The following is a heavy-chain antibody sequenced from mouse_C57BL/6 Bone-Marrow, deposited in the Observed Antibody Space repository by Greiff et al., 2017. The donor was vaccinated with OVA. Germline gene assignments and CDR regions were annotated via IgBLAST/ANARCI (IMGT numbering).Heavy chain of an antibody. Sequence: QVQLQQPGAELVKPGASVKLSCKTSGYTFTSYWMHWVKQRPGQGLEWIGMIHPNIGSTNYNEKFKSKATLTVDKSSSTAYMQLSSLTSEDSAVYYCARGGFYYSNYVGWYVDVWGAGTAVTVSS. J-gene: IGHJ1*01. CDR1: GYTFTSYW. D-gene: IGHD2-5*01. CDR2: IHPNIGST. V-gene: IGHV1-64*01. CDR3: ARGGFYYSNYVGWYVDV.